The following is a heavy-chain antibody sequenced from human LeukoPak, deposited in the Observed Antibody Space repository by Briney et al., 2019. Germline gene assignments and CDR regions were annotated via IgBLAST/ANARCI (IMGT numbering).Heavy chain of an antibody. CDR1: GFTFSSYG. V-gene: IGHV3-48*04. CDR3: AKVWTLPNDPFDI. CDR2: ISYSGSTI. D-gene: IGHD3/OR15-3a*01. Sequence: GGTLRLSCAASGFTFSSYGMSWIRQAPGKGLEWVSYISYSGSTIFYADSVKGRFTISGDNAKNSLYLQMNSLRAEDTAVYYCAKVWTLPNDPFDIWGQGTVVTVSS. J-gene: IGHJ3*02.